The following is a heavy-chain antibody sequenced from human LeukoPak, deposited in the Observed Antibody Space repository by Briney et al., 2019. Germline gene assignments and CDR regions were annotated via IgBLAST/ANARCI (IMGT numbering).Heavy chain of an antibody. J-gene: IGHJ4*02. D-gene: IGHD3-22*01. Sequence: PGGSLRLSCEASGFTLGNYAMHWVRQAPGKGLEWVTNISFDGKNKHYVGSVKGRFTISRDNSKNTLYLQMSTPRPEDTAVYYCTRGPATDYYDTSGYCDYWGQGTLVSVSS. CDR1: GFTLGNYA. V-gene: IGHV3-30*15. CDR2: ISFDGKNK. CDR3: TRGPATDYYDTSGYCDY.